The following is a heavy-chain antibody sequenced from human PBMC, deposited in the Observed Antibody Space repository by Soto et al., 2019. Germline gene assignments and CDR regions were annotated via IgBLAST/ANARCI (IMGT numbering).Heavy chain of an antibody. CDR3: AKDRPRRTSGYFFDY. J-gene: IGHJ4*01. CDR2: INPSGGYA. D-gene: IGHD1-1*01. Sequence: ASVKVSCKASGYTFTGYYMHWVRQAPGQGLEWMGIINPSGGYANYAQRFLGRVTITSDTSTSTVHMELGSLTSEDTALYYCAKDRPRRTSGYFFDYWGHGTPVTVSS. V-gene: IGHV1-46*01. CDR1: GYTFTGYY.